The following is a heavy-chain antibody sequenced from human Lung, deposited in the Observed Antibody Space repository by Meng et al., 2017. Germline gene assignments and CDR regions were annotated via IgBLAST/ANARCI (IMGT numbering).Heavy chain of an antibody. CDR3: ARRVHDGSGHHYFDY. V-gene: IGHV4-39*01. CDR2: IGSSGTI. Sequence: QLQLQESGPGLVKPSETRSLTCTVSGGSTTSTSYYWDWIRQSPAKGLEWIGTIGSSGTIVYNPSLSSRVTMTLDTSKNQFSLKLSSVTAPDTAVYYCARRVHDGSGHHYFDYWGQGTLVTVSS. CDR1: GGSTTSTSYY. J-gene: IGHJ4*02. D-gene: IGHD3-22*01.